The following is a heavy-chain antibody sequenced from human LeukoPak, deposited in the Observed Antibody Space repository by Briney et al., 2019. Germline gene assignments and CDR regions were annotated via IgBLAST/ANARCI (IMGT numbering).Heavy chain of an antibody. D-gene: IGHD3-10*01. CDR1: GGSISIGDYY. Sequence: PSETLSLTCTVSGGSISIGDYYWSWIRQPPGKGLEWIGYTYHSGSTFYNPSNPSLKSRLTIIVDTSKNKFSLNLNSVTAADTAVYYCARAHGSPSVRLFDDWGQGTLVTVSS. CDR2: TYHSGST. J-gene: IGHJ4*02. V-gene: IGHV4-30-4*01. CDR3: ARAHGSPSVRLFDD.